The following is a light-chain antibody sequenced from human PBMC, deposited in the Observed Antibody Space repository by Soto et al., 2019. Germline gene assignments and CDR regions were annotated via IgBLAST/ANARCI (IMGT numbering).Light chain of an antibody. J-gene: IGLJ3*02. CDR1: SSSIGSNY. V-gene: IGLV1-47*01. CDR3: SAWDDSLSGPV. Sequence: QSVLTEPPSASGTPGQRVTISCSGSSSSIGSNYVYWYRQLPGTAPNVLIYRNDERPSGVPDRFSGSKSGSSASLAISGLRSEDEADYYCSAWDDSLSGPVFGRGTKLTVL. CDR2: RND.